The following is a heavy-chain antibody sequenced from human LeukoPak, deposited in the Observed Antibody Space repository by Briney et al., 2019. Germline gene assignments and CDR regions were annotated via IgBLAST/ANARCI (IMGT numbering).Heavy chain of an antibody. CDR1: GFTFSSYS. Sequence: GGSLRLSCAASGFTFSSYSMNWVRQAPGKGLEWVSYISSSSTIYYADSVKGRFTISRDNAKNSLYLQMNSLRAEDTAVYYCARQTYGDFDYWGQGTLVTVSS. V-gene: IGHV3-48*01. CDR2: ISSSSTI. D-gene: IGHD4-17*01. CDR3: ARQTYGDFDY. J-gene: IGHJ4*02.